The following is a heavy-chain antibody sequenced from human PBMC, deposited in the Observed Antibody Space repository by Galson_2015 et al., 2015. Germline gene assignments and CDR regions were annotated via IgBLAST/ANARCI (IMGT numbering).Heavy chain of an antibody. J-gene: IGHJ1*01. CDR1: GFTFSSYS. CDR2: ISSSSTI. D-gene: IGHD2-21*02. CDR3: ARIDVVVTAIRSEYFQH. Sequence: SLRLSCAASGFTFSSYSMNWVRQAPGKGLEWVSYISSSSTIYYADSVKGRFTISRDNAKNSLYLQMNSLRDEDTAVYYCARIDVVVTAIRSEYFQHWGQGTLVTVSS. V-gene: IGHV3-48*02.